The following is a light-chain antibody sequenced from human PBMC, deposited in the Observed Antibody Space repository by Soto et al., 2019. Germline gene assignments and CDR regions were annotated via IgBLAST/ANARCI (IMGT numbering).Light chain of an antibody. CDR1: QGIGNY. V-gene: IGKV1-27*01. Sequence: DIQMTQSPSSLSASAGDRVIITCRASQGIGNYLAWYQQKPGKAPKLLIYAASTLQSGVPSRFSGSGSGTDFTLTLNSLQPEDVAIYYCQRYNSGPGTFGQGTKVDIK. CDR3: QRYNSGPGT. CDR2: AAS. J-gene: IGKJ1*01.